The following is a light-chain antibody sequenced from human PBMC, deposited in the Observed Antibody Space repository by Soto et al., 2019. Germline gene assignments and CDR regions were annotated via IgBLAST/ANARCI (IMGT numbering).Light chain of an antibody. Sequence: QSALTQSASVSGSPGQSITISCTGTDNDVGGYDFVSWYQQHPGRAPKLLIHQVTIRLSGISSRFSGSKSGNTASLTITGLQPVDEAMYFCCSHSTSIAWVFGGGTKLTVL. CDR3: CSHSTSIAWV. V-gene: IGLV2-14*01. J-gene: IGLJ3*02. CDR2: QVT. CDR1: DNDVGGYDF.